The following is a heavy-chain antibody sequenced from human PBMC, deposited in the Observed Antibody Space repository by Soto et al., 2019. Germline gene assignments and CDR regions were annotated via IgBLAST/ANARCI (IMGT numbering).Heavy chain of an antibody. V-gene: IGHV4-59*01. D-gene: IGHD2-2*01. CDR3: ASIGSCTSSTCSFDV. Sequence: SETLSLTCTVSGGSIRNYYWSWIRQPPGKGLEWIGYLYNSGSTNYNPSLKSRVTISVDTSKNQFSLKVSSVTAADTAVYYCASIGSCTSSTCSFDVWGQGTRVTVSS. CDR2: LYNSGST. CDR1: GGSIRNYY. J-gene: IGHJ4*02.